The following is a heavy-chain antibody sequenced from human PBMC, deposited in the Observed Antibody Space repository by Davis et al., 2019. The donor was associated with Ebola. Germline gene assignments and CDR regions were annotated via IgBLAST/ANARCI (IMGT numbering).Heavy chain of an antibody. CDR2: FSYTGGT. D-gene: IGHD3-16*01. J-gene: IGHJ4*02. V-gene: IGHV4-34*01. CDR3: AERGGSL. Sequence: PSETLSLTCAVYGGSLSGYYLTWIRQPPGKGLEWIGEFSYTGGTDYSPSLRSRVTMSVDPSKNHFSLKLRSVTAADTAVYYCAERGGSLWGQGTLVTVSS. CDR1: GGSLSGYY.